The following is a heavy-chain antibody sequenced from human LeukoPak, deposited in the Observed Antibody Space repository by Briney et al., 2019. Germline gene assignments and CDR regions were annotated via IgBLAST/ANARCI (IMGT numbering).Heavy chain of an antibody. CDR1: VGPIISYT. V-gene: IGHV4-59*08. CDR2: FYYIGST. Sequence: SETLSLTCTVSVGPIISYTWTWFRHPPGKGLSWFGNFYYIGSTNYNPSLKSRVTISVDTSKNQFSLKLSSVTAADTAVYYCARQVWDYYGSGSYRRAFYYYGMDVWGQGTTVTVSS. CDR3: ARQVWDYYGSGSYRRAFYYYGMDV. D-gene: IGHD3-10*01. J-gene: IGHJ6*02.